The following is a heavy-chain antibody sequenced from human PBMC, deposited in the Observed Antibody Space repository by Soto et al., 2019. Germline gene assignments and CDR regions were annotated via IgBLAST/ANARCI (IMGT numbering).Heavy chain of an antibody. D-gene: IGHD2-2*01. Sequence: AQTLSLPCAISGASVSSKSAALNWIRQSPSRGLEWLGRTYYRSKWYNDYAVSVKSRITINPDTSKNQFSLHLNSVTPEDTAVYYCGTFLSTTSPDVWGEGTTVTVPQ. CDR3: GTFLSTTSPDV. CDR2: TYYRSKWYN. V-gene: IGHV6-1*01. J-gene: IGHJ6*04. CDR1: GASVSSKSAA.